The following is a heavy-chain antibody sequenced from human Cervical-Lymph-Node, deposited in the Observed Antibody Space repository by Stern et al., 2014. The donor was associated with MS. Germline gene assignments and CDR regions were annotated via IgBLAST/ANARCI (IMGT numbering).Heavy chain of an antibody. CDR2: ILPNDGK. Sequence: QVTLKESGPGLVKPTETLTLTCTVSGFSLTNPRLGVGWIRQPPGKALEWLANILPNDGKSYNTSLASRLTISQDTSKSQVVLTMTTMDPVDTATYHCARIGSGDYYGSPYFDNWGQGTLVTVSS. CDR3: ARIGSGDYYGSPYFDN. V-gene: IGHV2-26*01. D-gene: IGHD2-21*02. J-gene: IGHJ4*02. CDR1: GFSLTNPRLG.